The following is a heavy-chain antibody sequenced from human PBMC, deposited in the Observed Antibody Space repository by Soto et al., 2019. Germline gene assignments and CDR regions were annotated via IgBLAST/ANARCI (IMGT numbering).Heavy chain of an antibody. V-gene: IGHV4-4*02. Sequence: SETLSLTCAVSGGSIISSNWWNWVRQPPGKGLEWIGEIYHSGSTYYKPSLKSRVAMSVDTSKNQFSLKLTSATAADTAVYYCARRDWSGSTSHFYFDYWGQGDLVTASS. CDR3: ARRDWSGSTSHFYFDY. CDR1: GGSIISSNW. J-gene: IGHJ4*02. CDR2: IYHSGST. D-gene: IGHD3-9*01.